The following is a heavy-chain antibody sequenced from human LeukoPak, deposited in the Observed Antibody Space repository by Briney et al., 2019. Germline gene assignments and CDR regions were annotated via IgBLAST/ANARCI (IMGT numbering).Heavy chain of an antibody. CDR2: IYYSGSS. D-gene: IGHD6-19*01. CDR1: GGSISGYY. CDR3: ARYFYRSGTCYHFDY. V-gene: IGHV4-59*08. J-gene: IGHJ4*02. Sequence: PSETLSLTCTVSGGSISGYYWSWIRQPPGKGLEWIGYIYYSGSSNYNPSLKSRVTISVDTSKNQFSLRLNSVTAADTAVYYCARYFYRSGTCYHFDYWGRGTLVTVSS.